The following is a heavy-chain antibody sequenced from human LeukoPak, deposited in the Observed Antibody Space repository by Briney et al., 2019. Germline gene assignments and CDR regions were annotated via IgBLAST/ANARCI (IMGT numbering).Heavy chain of an antibody. Sequence: QPGGSLRLSCAASGFTFSSYGMHWVRQAPGKGLEWVAFIRYDGSNKYYADSVKGRVTISRDNSKNTLYLQMNSLRAEDTAVYYCAKDSTHYRVWDDYDSTGLTYRGQGTLVTVSS. V-gene: IGHV3-30*02. CDR1: GFTFSSYG. CDR2: IRYDGSNK. J-gene: IGHJ4*02. CDR3: AKDSTHYRVWDDYDSTGLTY. D-gene: IGHD3-22*01.